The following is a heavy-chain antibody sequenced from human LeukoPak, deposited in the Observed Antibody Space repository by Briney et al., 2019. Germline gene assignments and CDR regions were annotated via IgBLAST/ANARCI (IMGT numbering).Heavy chain of an antibody. D-gene: IGHD3-22*01. CDR1: GYTFTGYY. J-gene: IGHJ4*02. V-gene: IGHV1-2*02. CDR2: INPNSGGT. Sequence: ASVKVSCKASGYTFTGYYMHWVRQAPGQGLEWMGWINPNSGGTNYAQKFQGRVTMTRGTSISTAYMELSRLRSDDTAVYYCARGHRTRYDSSGYYADFDYWGQGTLVTVSS. CDR3: ARGHRTRYDSSGYYADFDY.